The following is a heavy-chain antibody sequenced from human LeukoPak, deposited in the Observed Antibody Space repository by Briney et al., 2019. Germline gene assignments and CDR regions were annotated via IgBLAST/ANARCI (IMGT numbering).Heavy chain of an antibody. CDR1: GFTVSSNY. Sequence: GGSLRLSCAASGFTVSSNYMSWVRQAPGQGLEWVSVIYSGGSTYYADSVKGRFTISRHNSKNTLYLQMNSLRGQDTAVYYCALLRYFDWSYGMDVWGQGTTVTVSS. CDR3: ALLRYFDWSYGMDV. V-gene: IGHV3-53*04. D-gene: IGHD3-9*01. CDR2: IYSGGST. J-gene: IGHJ6*02.